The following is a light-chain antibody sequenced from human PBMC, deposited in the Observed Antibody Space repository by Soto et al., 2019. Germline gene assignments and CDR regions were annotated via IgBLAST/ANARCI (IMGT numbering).Light chain of an antibody. V-gene: IGKV3-20*01. CDR1: QSFSSSY. CDR3: QQYGSSPQT. Sequence: EIVLTQSPGTLSLSPGERATLSCRPSQSFSSSYLAWYQQKAGQAPRLLIYGASSRATGIPDRFSGSGSGTDFTLTISRLEPEDFAVYYCQQYGSSPQTFGQGTKVDIK. J-gene: IGKJ1*01. CDR2: GAS.